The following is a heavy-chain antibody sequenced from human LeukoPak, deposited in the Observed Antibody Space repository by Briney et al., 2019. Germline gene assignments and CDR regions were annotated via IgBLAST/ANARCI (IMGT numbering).Heavy chain of an antibody. J-gene: IGHJ4*02. V-gene: IGHV3-30*18. CDR3: AKGDYGDPPY. D-gene: IGHD4-17*01. CDR2: ISYDGSNK. CDR1: GFTFSSYG. Sequence: GRSLRLSCAASGFTFSSYGMHWVRQAPGKGLEWVAVISYDGSNKYYADSVKGRFTISRDNSKNTLYLQMNSLRAEDTAVYYCAKGDYGDPPYWGQGTLVTVSS.